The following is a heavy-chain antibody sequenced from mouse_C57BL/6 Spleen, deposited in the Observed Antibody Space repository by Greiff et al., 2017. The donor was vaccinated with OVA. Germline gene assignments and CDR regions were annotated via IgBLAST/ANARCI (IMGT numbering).Heavy chain of an antibody. CDR2: IFPGSGSP. CDR3: ASEDPDGAMDY. V-gene: IGHV1-75*01. Sequence: VKLVESGPELVKPGASVKISCKASGYTFTDYYINWVQQRPGQGLEWIGWIFPGSGSPYYNEKFKGKATLTVDKSSSTAYMFLSSLTAEDSAVYFCASEDPDGAMDYWGQGTSVTVAS. J-gene: IGHJ4*01. D-gene: IGHD2-3*01. CDR1: GYTFTDYY.